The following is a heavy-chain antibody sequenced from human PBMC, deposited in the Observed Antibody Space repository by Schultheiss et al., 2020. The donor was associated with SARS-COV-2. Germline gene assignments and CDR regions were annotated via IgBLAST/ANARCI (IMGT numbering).Heavy chain of an antibody. D-gene: IGHD3-10*01. CDR3: ARDRVTMVRGAFDYYYYMDV. J-gene: IGHJ6*03. CDR2: ISSSGSTI. CDR1: GFTFSSYG. Sequence: GGSLRLSCAASGFTFSSYGMHWVRQAPGKGLEWVSYISSSGSTIYYADSVKGRFTISRDNAKNSLYLQMNSLRAEDTAVYYCARDRVTMVRGAFDYYYYMDVWGKGTTVTVSS. V-gene: IGHV3-48*04.